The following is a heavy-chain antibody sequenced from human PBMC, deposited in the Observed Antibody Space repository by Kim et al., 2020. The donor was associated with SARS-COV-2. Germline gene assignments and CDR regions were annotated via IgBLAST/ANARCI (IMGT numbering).Heavy chain of an antibody. CDR1: GYTLNDYY. V-gene: IGHV1-2*02. CDR3: ARGSLVGETDLLGY. J-gene: IGHJ4*02. CDR2: INPKSGAT. Sequence: ASVKVSCKAAGYTLNDYYMHWVRQAPGQGLEWMGWINPKSGATNSAQKFRGRVTLTRDTALHTAYMELTRLGADDTALYYCARGSLVGETDLLGYWGQGTPVTVSS. D-gene: IGHD1-26*01.